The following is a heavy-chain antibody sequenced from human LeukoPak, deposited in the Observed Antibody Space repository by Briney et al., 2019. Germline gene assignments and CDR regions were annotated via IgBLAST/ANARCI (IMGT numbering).Heavy chain of an antibody. J-gene: IGHJ6*03. V-gene: IGHV1-46*01. Sequence: ASVKVSCKASGYTFTSYYMHWVRQAPGQGLEWMGIINPSGGSTSYAQKFQGRVTMTRDMSTSTVYMELSSLRSEDTAVYYCARENNYSYYYGSGNYYYYMDVWGKGTTVTVSS. CDR1: GYTFTSYY. CDR2: INPSGGST. D-gene: IGHD3-10*01. CDR3: ARENNYSYYYGSGNYYYYMDV.